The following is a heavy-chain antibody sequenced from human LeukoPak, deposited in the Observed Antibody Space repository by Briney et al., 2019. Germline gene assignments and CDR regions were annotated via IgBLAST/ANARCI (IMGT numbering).Heavy chain of an antibody. CDR1: GVSISSGGYY. J-gene: IGHJ4*02. CDR3: ARVRANGVCYLDY. D-gene: IGHD2-8*01. CDR2: IYYSGST. Sequence: PSETLSLTCTVSGVSISSGGYYWSWIRQHPGKGLEWIGYIYYSGSTYYNPSLKSRVTISVDTSKNQFSLKLSSVTAADTAVYYCARVRANGVCYLDYWGQGTLATVSS. V-gene: IGHV4-31*03.